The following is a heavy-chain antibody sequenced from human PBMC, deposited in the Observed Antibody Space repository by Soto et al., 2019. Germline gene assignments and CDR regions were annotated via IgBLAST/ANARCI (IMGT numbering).Heavy chain of an antibody. Sequence: SETLSLTCTVSGGSISSSSYYWGWIRQPPGKGLEWIGSIYYSGSTYYNPSLKSRVTISVDTSKNQFSLKLSSVTAADTAVYYCARHYDYVLDCWGQGTLVTVSS. V-gene: IGHV4-39*01. J-gene: IGHJ4*02. CDR1: GGSISSSSYY. D-gene: IGHD3-16*01. CDR2: IYYSGST. CDR3: ARHYDYVLDC.